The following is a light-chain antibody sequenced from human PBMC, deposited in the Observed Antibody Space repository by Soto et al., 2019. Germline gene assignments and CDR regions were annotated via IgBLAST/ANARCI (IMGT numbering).Light chain of an antibody. CDR3: QQGYSTPKT. CDR2: AAS. CDR1: QSISSY. Sequence: DIAMTQSPSSLSASVGDRVTITCRASQSISSYLNWYQQKPGKAPNLLIYAASTLQSGVPSRFSGSGSGTDFTLTISDLHPEDFAAYYCQQGYSTPKTFGQGTKLEIK. J-gene: IGKJ1*01. V-gene: IGKV1-39*01.